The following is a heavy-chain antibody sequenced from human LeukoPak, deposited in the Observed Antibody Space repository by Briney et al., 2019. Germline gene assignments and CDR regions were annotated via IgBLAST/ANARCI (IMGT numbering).Heavy chain of an antibody. CDR2: IGGYIANT. CDR1: GYDFTSYG. Sequence: ASVKVSCKASGYDFTSYGINWVRQVPGQGLEWMGWIGGYIANTKYAQKFQGRVTMTIETFTSTAYMEVRSLRYDDTAVYYCARADYGGPMDVWGKGTTVTVSS. D-gene: IGHD4-23*01. J-gene: IGHJ6*04. CDR3: ARADYGGPMDV. V-gene: IGHV1-18*01.